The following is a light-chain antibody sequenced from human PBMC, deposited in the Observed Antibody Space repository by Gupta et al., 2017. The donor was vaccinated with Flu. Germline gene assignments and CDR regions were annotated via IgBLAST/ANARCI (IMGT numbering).Light chain of an antibody. CDR2: QVT. V-gene: IGLV2-14*01. Sequence: QSALTQPASVSGSPGQSITLSCTGTSSDIGISNFVSWYQQHPDKAPKLLIYQVTNRPSGVSHRFSGSKSGYTASLTISGLQVEDEADYYCKSYTSSSPFVFGTGTKVTVL. J-gene: IGLJ1*01. CDR1: SSDIGISNF. CDR3: KSYTSSSPFV.